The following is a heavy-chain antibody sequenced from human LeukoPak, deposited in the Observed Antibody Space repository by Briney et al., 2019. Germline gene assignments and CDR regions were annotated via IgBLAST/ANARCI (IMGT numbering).Heavy chain of an antibody. V-gene: IGHV1-2*02. CDR3: ARVRTTLLDN. CDR1: GYTFTDYY. Sequence: EASVKVSCKASGYTFTDYYMHWVRQAPGQGLEWMGWINPNSGGTNYAQKFQGRVTMTTDTSTSTAYMELRSLRSDDTAVYYCARVRTTLLDNWGQGTLVTVSS. J-gene: IGHJ4*02. D-gene: IGHD2/OR15-2a*01. CDR2: INPNSGGT.